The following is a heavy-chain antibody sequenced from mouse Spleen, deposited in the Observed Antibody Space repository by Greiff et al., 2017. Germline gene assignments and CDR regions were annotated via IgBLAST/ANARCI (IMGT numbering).Heavy chain of an antibody. D-gene: IGHD3-3*01. Sequence: EVKVEESGGGLVQPGGSMKLSCVASGFTFSNYWMNWVRQSPEKGLEWVAQIRLKSDNYATHYAESVKGRFTISRDDSKSSVYLQMNNLRAEDTGIYYCTGEGRDWYFDVWGTGTTVTVSS. J-gene: IGHJ1*03. CDR3: TGEGRDWYFDV. CDR1: GFTFSNYW. CDR2: IRLKSDNYAT. V-gene: IGHV6-3*01.